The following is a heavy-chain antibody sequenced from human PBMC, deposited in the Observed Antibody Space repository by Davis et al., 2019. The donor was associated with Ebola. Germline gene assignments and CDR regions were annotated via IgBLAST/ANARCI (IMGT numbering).Heavy chain of an antibody. J-gene: IGHJ6*02. V-gene: IGHV3-73*01. D-gene: IGHD6-6*01. CDR3: ARDMYSSSRGYYYYGMDV. CDR2: IRSKANSYAT. Sequence: GESLKISCAASGFTFSGSAMHWVRQASGKGLEWVGRIRSKANSYATAYAASVKGRFTISRDDSKNTAYLQMNSLRAEDTAVYYCARDMYSSSRGYYYYGMDVWGQGTTVTVSS. CDR1: GFTFSGSA.